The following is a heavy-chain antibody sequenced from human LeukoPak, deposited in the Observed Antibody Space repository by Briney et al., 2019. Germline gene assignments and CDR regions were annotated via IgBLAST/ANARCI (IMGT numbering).Heavy chain of an antibody. V-gene: IGHV3-30*02. CDR2: IRYDGTNN. J-gene: IGHJ4*02. D-gene: IGHD3-10*01. CDR3: AKDPSPYGSGVTVDY. CDR1: AFTFSSYG. Sequence: AGSLRLSCAASAFTFSSYGMHWVRQAPGKGLEWVAFIRYDGTNNYYADSVKGRFTITRDNSKNTLYLQMNSLRAEDTAVYYCAKDPSPYGSGVTVDYWGQGTLVTVSS.